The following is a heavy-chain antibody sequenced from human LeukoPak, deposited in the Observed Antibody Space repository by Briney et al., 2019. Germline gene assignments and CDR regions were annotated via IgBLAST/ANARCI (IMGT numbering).Heavy chain of an antibody. Sequence: RTGGSLRLSCAASGFTFDDYGMSWVRQAPGKGLEWVSGINWNGGSTGYADSVKGRFTISRDNAKNSLYLQMNSLRAEDTAVYYCARENYYGSGSYGMDVWGQGTTVTVSS. J-gene: IGHJ6*02. CDR3: ARENYYGSGSYGMDV. V-gene: IGHV3-20*04. D-gene: IGHD3-10*01. CDR1: GFTFDDYG. CDR2: INWNGGST.